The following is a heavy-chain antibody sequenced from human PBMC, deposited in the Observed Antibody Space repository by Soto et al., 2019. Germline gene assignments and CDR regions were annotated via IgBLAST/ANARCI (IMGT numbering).Heavy chain of an antibody. D-gene: IGHD2-15*01. CDR3: ARERDNYTPLRFGYFYYYGMDV. V-gene: IGHV3-30-3*01. Sequence: QVQLVESGGGVVQPGRSLRLSCAASGFTFSSYAMHWVRQAPGKGLEWVALISFDGGNKYYPDSVKGRFTVSRDNSKNPLYLQMYSLRAEDTAVYYCARERDNYTPLRFGYFYYYGMDVWGQGTTVTVSS. CDR1: GFTFSSYA. CDR2: ISFDGGNK. J-gene: IGHJ6*02.